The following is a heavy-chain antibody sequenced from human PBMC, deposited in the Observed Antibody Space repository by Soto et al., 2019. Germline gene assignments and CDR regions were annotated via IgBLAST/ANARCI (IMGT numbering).Heavy chain of an antibody. Sequence: PVGSLRLACAASGFTFSSYGMHWVRQAPGKGLEWVAVISYDGSNKYYADSVKGRFTISRDNSKNTLYLQMNSLRAEDTAVYYCAKEHTGSYYYYYGMDVWGQGTTVTVSS. CDR1: GFTFSSYG. CDR3: AKEHTGSYYYYYGMDV. V-gene: IGHV3-30*18. CDR2: ISYDGSNK. J-gene: IGHJ6*02. D-gene: IGHD3-10*01.